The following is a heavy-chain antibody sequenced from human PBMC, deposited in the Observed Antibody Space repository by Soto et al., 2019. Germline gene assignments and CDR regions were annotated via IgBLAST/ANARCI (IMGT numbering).Heavy chain of an antibody. Sequence: GASVKVSCKASGGTFSSYAISWVRQAPGQGLEWMGGIIPIFGTANYAQKFQGRVTITADESTSTAYMELSSLRSEDTAVYYCASARSIAARPDQYNWFDPWGQGTLVTVSS. J-gene: IGHJ5*02. CDR2: IIPIFGTA. CDR1: GGTFSSYA. CDR3: ASARSIAARPDQYNWFDP. V-gene: IGHV1-69*13. D-gene: IGHD6-6*01.